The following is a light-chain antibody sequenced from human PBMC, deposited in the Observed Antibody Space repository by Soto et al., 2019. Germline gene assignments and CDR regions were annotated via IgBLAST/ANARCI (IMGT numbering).Light chain of an antibody. CDR1: QNINNY. CDR2: SAS. CDR3: HQSYSIPIT. Sequence: DIQMTQSPSTLSASVGDRVTITCRASQNINNYLNWYQQKPGRAPKVLIYSASSLQSGVPSRFSGSGSGTDFSLTISSLQSEDSATYFCHQSYSIPITFGQGTRLEIK. J-gene: IGKJ5*01. V-gene: IGKV1-39*01.